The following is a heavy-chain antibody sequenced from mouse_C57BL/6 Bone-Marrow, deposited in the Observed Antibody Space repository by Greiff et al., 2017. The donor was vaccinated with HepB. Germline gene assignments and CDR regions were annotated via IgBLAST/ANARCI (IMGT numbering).Heavy chain of an antibody. D-gene: IGHD1-1*01. J-gene: IGHJ2*01. V-gene: IGHV1-69*01. Sequence: QVQLQQPGAELVMPGASVKLSCKASGYTFTSYWMHWVKQRPGQGLEWIGEIDPSDSYTNYNQKLKGKSTLTVDKSSSTAYMQLSSLTSEDSAVYYCAREGGVVAHFDYWGQGTTLTVTS. CDR3: AREGGVVAHFDY. CDR2: IDPSDSYT. CDR1: GYTFTSYW.